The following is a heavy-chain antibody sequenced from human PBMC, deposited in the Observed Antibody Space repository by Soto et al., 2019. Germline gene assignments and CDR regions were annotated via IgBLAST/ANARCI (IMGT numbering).Heavy chain of an antibody. J-gene: IGHJ6*02. D-gene: IGHD4-4*01. CDR2: ISYDGSNK. V-gene: IGHV3-30-3*01. Sequence: PGGSLRLSCAASGFTFSSYAMHWVRQAPGKGLEWVAVISYDGSNKYYADSVKGRFTISRDNSKNTLYLQMNSLRAEDTAVYYCARGAGSNFYYGMDVWGQGTTVTV. CDR1: GFTFSSYA. CDR3: ARGAGSNFYYGMDV.